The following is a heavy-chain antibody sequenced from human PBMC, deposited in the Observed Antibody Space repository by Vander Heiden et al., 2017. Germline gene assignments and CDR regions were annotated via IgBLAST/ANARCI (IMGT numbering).Heavy chain of an antibody. D-gene: IGHD1-1*01. J-gene: IGHJ5*02. CDR2: ITVSGST. CDR1: GASFSTTPYY. V-gene: IGHV4-39*01. CDR3: THYKIGTMWNDP. Sequence: QVQLQESGTALVKPLETLSLTCTVSGASFSTTPYYWGWIRQPPGKGLEWIGSITVSGSTDYNPSLKSRVTISIDTSKDQFSLGLSSVTAADTAVYYCTHYKIGTMWNDPWGQGTLVTVSS.